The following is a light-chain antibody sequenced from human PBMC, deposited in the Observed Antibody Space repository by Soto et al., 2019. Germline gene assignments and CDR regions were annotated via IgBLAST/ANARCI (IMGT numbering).Light chain of an antibody. J-gene: IGKJ1*01. Sequence: DIQMTQSPSTLSASVGYRVTITCRASQSISSWLAWYQQKPGKAPKLLIYDASSLESGVPSRFSGSRSGTEFTLTISSLQPDDFAVYYCQQYGTSPQTFGQGTTGDIK. CDR2: DAS. CDR3: QQYGTSPQT. V-gene: IGKV1-5*01. CDR1: QSISSW.